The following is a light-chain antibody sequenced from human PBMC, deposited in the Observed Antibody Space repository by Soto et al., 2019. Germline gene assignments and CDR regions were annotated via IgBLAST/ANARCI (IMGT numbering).Light chain of an antibody. CDR2: DNN. CDR3: GAWDSRLSDGV. V-gene: IGLV1-51*01. CDR1: SSNIGNNY. J-gene: IGLJ1*01. Sequence: QSVLTQPPSVSAAPGQKVTISCSGSSSNIGNNYVSWYQQLPGTAPKLLIYDNNKRPSGIPDRFSGSKSGTSATLGITGLQTGDAADYYCGAWDSRLSDGVFGTGTKVTV.